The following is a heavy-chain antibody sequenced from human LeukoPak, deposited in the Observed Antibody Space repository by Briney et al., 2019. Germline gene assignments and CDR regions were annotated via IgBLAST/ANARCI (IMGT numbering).Heavy chain of an antibody. D-gene: IGHD4-17*01. CDR3: AREGVTTDY. J-gene: IGHJ4*02. V-gene: IGHV4-34*01. Sequence: PSETLSLTCAVYGGSFSDYYCSWIRQPPGKGLEWIGEINHRGSTNYNPSLKSRVTISVDTSKNQFSLKLSSVTAADTAVYYCAREGVTTDYWGQGTLVTVSS. CDR1: GGSFSDYY. CDR2: INHRGST.